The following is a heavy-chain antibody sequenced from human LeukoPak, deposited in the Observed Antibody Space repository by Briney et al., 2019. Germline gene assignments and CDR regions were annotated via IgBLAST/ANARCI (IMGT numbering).Heavy chain of an antibody. CDR3: ARDSFYGATGY. J-gene: IGHJ4*02. D-gene: IGHD4-17*01. CDR2: IYSGGST. CDR1: GLTVSSNY. Sequence: GGSLRLSCAASGLTVSSNYMSWVRQAPGKGLEWVSVIYSGGSTYYADSVKGRFTISRDNSKNTLYLQMNSLRAEDTAVYYCARDSFYGATGYWGQGTLVTVSS. V-gene: IGHV3-66*01.